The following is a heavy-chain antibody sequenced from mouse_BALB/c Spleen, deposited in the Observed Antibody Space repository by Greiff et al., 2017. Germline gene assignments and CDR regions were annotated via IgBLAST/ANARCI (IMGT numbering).Heavy chain of an antibody. D-gene: IGHD2-2*01. Sequence: EVMLVESGGGLVQPGGSLKLSCAASGFTFSSYTMSWVRQTPEKRLEWVAYISNGGGSTYYPDTVKGRFTISRDNAKNTLYLQMSSLKSEDTAMYYCARQKYGYDYFDYWGQGTTLTVSS. CDR2: ISNGGGST. CDR3: ARQKYGYDYFDY. CDR1: GFTFSSYT. J-gene: IGHJ2*01. V-gene: IGHV5-12-2*01.